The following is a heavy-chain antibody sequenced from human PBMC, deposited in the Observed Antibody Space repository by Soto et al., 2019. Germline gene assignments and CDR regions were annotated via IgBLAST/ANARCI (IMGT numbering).Heavy chain of an antibody. D-gene: IGHD3-22*01. CDR2: TRNKANSYTT. V-gene: IGHV3-72*01. CDR1: GFTFSDHY. J-gene: IGHJ4*02. CDR3: ARATQHSRPDYYDSSGHLDY. Sequence: PGGSLRLSCAASGFTFSDHYMDWVRQAPGKGLEWVGRTRNKANSYTTEYAASVKGRFTISRDDSKNSLYLQMSSLKTEDTAVYYCARATQHSRPDYYDSSGHLDYWGQGTLVTVSS.